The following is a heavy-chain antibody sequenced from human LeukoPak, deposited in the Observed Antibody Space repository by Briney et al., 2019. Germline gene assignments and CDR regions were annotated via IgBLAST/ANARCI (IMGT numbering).Heavy chain of an antibody. Sequence: GGSLRLSCAASGFTFDDFGMSGVRQAPGKGLEWVSAINWNGGSTGYADSVKGRFTISRDNAKNSLHLQMNSLRAEDTALYYCARGTALAAAGTPFDYWGQGTLVTVSS. D-gene: IGHD6-13*01. CDR3: ARGTALAAAGTPFDY. J-gene: IGHJ4*02. CDR2: INWNGGST. V-gene: IGHV3-20*04. CDR1: GFTFDDFG.